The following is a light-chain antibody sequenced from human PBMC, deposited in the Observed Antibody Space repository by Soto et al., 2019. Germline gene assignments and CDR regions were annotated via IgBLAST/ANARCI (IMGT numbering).Light chain of an antibody. CDR1: TSDIGAYNY. CDR3: CSYAGSYTLV. Sequence: QPVLTQPASVSGSPGQSITMSCTGTTSDIGAYNYVSWYQQHPGKTPKLIVYDVVKRPSGVPDRFSGSKSGNTASLTISGLQAEDEADYYCCSYAGSYTLVLGGGTKLTVL. V-gene: IGLV2-11*01. CDR2: DVV. J-gene: IGLJ3*02.